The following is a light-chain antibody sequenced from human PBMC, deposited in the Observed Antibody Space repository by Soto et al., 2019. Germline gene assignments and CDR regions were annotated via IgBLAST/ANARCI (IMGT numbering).Light chain of an antibody. CDR3: SSYTSSSTLVV. V-gene: IGLV2-14*01. J-gene: IGLJ2*01. CDR1: SSDVGDYNY. CDR2: DVS. Sequence: QSVLTQPASVSGSPGQSITISCTGTSSDVGDYNYVSWYQQDPGKAPKLMIYDVSNRPSGVSNRFSGSKSGNTASLTISGRQAEDEADYYCSSYTSSSTLVVFGGGTKLTVL.